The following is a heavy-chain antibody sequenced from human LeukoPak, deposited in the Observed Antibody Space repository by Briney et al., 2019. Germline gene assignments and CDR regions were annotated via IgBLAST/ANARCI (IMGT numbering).Heavy chain of an antibody. V-gene: IGHV3-48*01. D-gene: IGHD3-10*01. CDR1: GFTFSTYS. J-gene: IGHJ6*03. CDR2: ISSSSSTI. Sequence: GGSLRLSCAASGFTFSTYSMNWVRQAPGKGLEWVSYISSSSSTIYYADSVKGRFTISRDNAKNSLYLQMNSLRAEDTAVYYCARDSEGYFGYYYYYMDVWGKGTTVTVSS. CDR3: ARDSEGYFGYYYYYMDV.